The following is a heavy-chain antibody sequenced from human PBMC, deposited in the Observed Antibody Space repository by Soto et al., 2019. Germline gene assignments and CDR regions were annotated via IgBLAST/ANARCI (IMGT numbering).Heavy chain of an antibody. Sequence: QITLKESGPPLVKPTQTLTLTCTFSGFSLSTSGVGVGWIRQPPGKALEWLALIYWNDDKRYSPSLKSRLTIPKDTPKHPVVLTMTNIDHVDTSTYYCAHSVEQWLVATGWFDPWGQGTLVTVSS. CDR3: AHSVEQWLVATGWFDP. J-gene: IGHJ5*02. CDR1: GFSLSTSGVG. V-gene: IGHV2-5*01. CDR2: IYWNDDK. D-gene: IGHD6-19*01.